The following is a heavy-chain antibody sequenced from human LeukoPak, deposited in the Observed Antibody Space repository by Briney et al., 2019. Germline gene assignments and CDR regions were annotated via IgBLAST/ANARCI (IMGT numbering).Heavy chain of an antibody. Sequence: SETLSLTCAVYGGSFSGYYWSWIRQPPGKGLEWIGEINHSGSTNYNPSLKSRVTISVDTSKNQFPLKLSSVTAADTAVYYCARGGGQWLAPVSPDLLYYFDYWGQGTLVTVSS. CDR2: INHSGST. CDR1: GGSFSGYY. V-gene: IGHV4-34*01. J-gene: IGHJ4*02. CDR3: ARGGGQWLAPVSPDLLYYFDY. D-gene: IGHD6-19*01.